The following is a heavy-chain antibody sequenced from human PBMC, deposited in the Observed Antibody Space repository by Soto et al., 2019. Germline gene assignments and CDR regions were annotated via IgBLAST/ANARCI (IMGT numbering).Heavy chain of an antibody. J-gene: IGHJ6*02. D-gene: IGHD2-15*01. CDR3: AREGFCSSGSCALYSRDFFGMDV. V-gene: IGHV1-18*01. Sequence: ASVKVSCKASGYTFSRYGISWVRQAPGQGLEWMGWISAYNENTKYAQKFQGRVTMTTDTSTSTAYMELRSLTSEDTAMYYCAREGFCSSGSCALYSRDFFGMDVWGQGTTVTVSS. CDR2: ISAYNENT. CDR1: GYTFSRYG.